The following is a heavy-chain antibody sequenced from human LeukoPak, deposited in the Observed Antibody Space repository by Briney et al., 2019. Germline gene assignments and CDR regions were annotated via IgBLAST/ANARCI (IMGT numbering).Heavy chain of an antibody. CDR2: INTNTGNP. V-gene: IGHV7-4-1*02. CDR1: GYTFTSYA. Sequence: RRASVKVSCTASGYTFTSYAMNWVRQAPGQGLEWMGWINTNTGNPTYAQGFTGRFVFSLDTSVSTAYLQISSLKAEDTAVYYCARGERYYDFWSGPTPDKTFDPWGQGTLVTVSS. J-gene: IGHJ5*02. D-gene: IGHD3-3*01. CDR3: ARGERYYDFWSGPTPDKTFDP.